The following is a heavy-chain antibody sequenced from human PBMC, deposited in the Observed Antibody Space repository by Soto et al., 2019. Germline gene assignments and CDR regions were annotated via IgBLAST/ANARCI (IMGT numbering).Heavy chain of an antibody. V-gene: IGHV3-7*01. D-gene: IGHD6-13*01. CDR2: IKQDGSEK. CDR3: ARDPLTAAAEPQYYFDY. CDR1: GFAFSRYW. J-gene: IGHJ4*02. Sequence: PGGSLRLSCAASGFAFSRYWMSWVRQAPGKGLEWVANIKQDGSEKYYVDSVKGRFTISRDNAKNSLYLQMNSLRAEDTAVYYCARDPLTAAAEPQYYFDYWGQGTLVTVSS.